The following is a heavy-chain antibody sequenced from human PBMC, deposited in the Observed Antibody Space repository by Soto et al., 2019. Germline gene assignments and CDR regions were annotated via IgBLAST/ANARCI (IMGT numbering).Heavy chain of an antibody. CDR2: INPSGGST. V-gene: IGHV1-46*01. J-gene: IGHJ6*02. CDR1: GYTFTSYY. Sequence: QVQLVQSGAEVKKPGASVKVSCKASGYTFTSYYMHWVRQAPGQGLEWMGIINPSGGSTSYAQKFQGRVTMTRDTSTSTVYMELSSLRSEDTAVYYCARVSAAQQLVLGMDVWGQGTTVTVSS. CDR3: ARVSAAQQLVLGMDV. D-gene: IGHD6-13*01.